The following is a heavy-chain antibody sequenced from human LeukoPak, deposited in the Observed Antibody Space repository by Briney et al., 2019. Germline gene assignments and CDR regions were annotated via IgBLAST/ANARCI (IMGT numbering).Heavy chain of an antibody. D-gene: IGHD2-2*01. V-gene: IGHV3-33*08. CDR1: GFTFSSYA. Sequence: GRSLRLSCAASGFTFSSYAMHWVRQAPGKGLEWVAVIWYDGSNKYYADSVKGRFTISRDNSKNTLYLQMNSLRAEDTAVYYCARGHLLGYCSSTSCYGFDYWGQGTLVTVSS. CDR3: ARGHLLGYCSSTSCYGFDY. J-gene: IGHJ4*02. CDR2: IWYDGSNK.